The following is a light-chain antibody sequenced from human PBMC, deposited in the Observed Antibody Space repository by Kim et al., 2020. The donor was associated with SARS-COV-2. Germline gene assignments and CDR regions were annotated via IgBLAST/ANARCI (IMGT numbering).Light chain of an antibody. V-gene: IGLV3-21*04. CDR2: YDS. J-gene: IGLJ7*01. CDR1: NIGSKG. Sequence: SYELTQAPSVSVAPGKTARITCGGNNIGSKGVHWCQQRPGQAPVLVIYYDSDRPSGIPERFSGSKSGNTATLTINRVEAGDEADYFCQVWDVGHPV. CDR3: QVWDVGHPV.